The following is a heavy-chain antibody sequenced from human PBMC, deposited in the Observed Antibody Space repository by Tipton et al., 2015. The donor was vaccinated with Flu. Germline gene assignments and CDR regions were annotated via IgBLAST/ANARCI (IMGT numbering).Heavy chain of an antibody. CDR2: SFYSGST. CDR1: GGSISSYY. Sequence: TLSLTCTVSGGSISSYYWSWIRQPPGKGLEWIGFSFYSGSTSYNPSLQSRVSISVDTSRNQFSLNLRSVTAADTAVYYCARGSGSGTFVIFDYWGQGTLVAVSS. V-gene: IGHV4-59*12. D-gene: IGHD3-10*01. CDR3: ARGSGSGTFVIFDY. J-gene: IGHJ4*02.